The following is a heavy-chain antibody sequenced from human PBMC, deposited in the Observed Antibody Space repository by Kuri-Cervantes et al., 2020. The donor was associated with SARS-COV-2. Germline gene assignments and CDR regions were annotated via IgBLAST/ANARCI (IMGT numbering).Heavy chain of an antibody. D-gene: IGHD6-13*01. Sequence: LSLTCAASGLTFSSYSMNWVRQAPGKGLEWVSSISGRSTYIYYADSVKARFTISRDDANNSLYLQINSLRAEDTGVYYCARDLAAAGMDIWGQGTTVTVSS. CDR3: ARDLAAAGMDI. V-gene: IGHV3-21*01. CDR2: ISGRSTYI. CDR1: GLTFSSYS. J-gene: IGHJ6*02.